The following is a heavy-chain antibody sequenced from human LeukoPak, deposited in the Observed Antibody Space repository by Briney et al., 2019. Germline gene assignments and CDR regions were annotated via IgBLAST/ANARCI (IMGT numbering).Heavy chain of an antibody. J-gene: IGHJ4*02. D-gene: IGHD6-19*01. CDR3: ARGGSGPYPRLDY. CDR1: GGSISSYY. Sequence: SETLSLTCTVSGGSISSYYWSWLRQSPGKGLEWIGYIFYSGSTNYSPSLKRRVTISVDTSKNQFSLKLSSVTAGDTAGYYWARGGSGPYPRLDYWGQGSLVTVSS. CDR2: IFYSGST. V-gene: IGHV4-59*01.